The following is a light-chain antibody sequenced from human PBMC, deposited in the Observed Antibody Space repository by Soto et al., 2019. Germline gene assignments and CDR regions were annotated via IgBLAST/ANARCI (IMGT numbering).Light chain of an antibody. V-gene: IGKV1-9*01. CDR1: QGISSY. J-gene: IGKJ5*01. Sequence: DVPLTQSPSFLSASVGDRVTITCRASQGISSYLAWYQQKPGKAPKLLIYAASTLQSGVPSRFSGSESGTEFPITISSLQAEDFATYYCQHLDSYSTFGQGTRLE. CDR3: QHLDSYST. CDR2: AAS.